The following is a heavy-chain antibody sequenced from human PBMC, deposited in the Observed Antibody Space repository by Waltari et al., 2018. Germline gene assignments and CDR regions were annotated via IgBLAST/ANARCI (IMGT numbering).Heavy chain of an antibody. CDR1: GYTFPNYD. J-gene: IGHJ4*02. D-gene: IGHD7-27*01. CDR2: MNPDNGNT. CDR3: ARAPRNWGFDF. V-gene: IGHV1-8*02. Sequence: QVQLVQSGAEVRKPGAYVKVSCKASGYTFPNYDLTWGRLAAGQGPEWMGWMNPDNGNTGFAQKFQGRVTMTRDTSMTTAYMELSSLRSDDTAVYYCARAPRNWGFDFWGQGTLVIVSS.